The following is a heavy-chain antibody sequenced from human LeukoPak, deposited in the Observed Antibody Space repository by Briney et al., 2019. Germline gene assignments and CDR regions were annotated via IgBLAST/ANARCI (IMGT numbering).Heavy chain of an antibody. CDR1: GGSFSGYY. CDR3: ARADYYYYYGMDV. V-gene: IGHV4-34*01. CDR2: INHGGST. Sequence: SETLSLTRAVYGGSFSGYYWSWIRQPPGTGLEWIGEINHGGSTNYNPSLKSRVTISVDTSKNQFSLKLSSVTAADTAVYYCARADYYYYYGMDVWDKGTTVTVSS. J-gene: IGHJ6*04.